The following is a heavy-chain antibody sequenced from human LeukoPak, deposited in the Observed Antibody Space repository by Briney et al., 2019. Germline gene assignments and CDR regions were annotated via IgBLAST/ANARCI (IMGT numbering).Heavy chain of an antibody. CDR3: ARDRVGYSGYDTLDY. V-gene: IGHV3-33*01. Sequence: PGRSLRLSCAASGSTFSSYGMHWVRQAPGKGLEWVAVIWYDGSNKYYADSVKGRFTISRDNSKNTLYLQMNSLRAEDTAVYYCARDRVGYSGYDTLDYWGQGTLVTVSS. J-gene: IGHJ4*02. CDR1: GSTFSSYG. D-gene: IGHD5-12*01. CDR2: IWYDGSNK.